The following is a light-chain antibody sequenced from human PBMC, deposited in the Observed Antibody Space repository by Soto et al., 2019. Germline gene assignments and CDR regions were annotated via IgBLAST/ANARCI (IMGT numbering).Light chain of an antibody. V-gene: IGKV3-11*01. CDR3: QQRSNWPLT. CDR1: QSVSNNY. J-gene: IGKJ4*01. CDR2: GAS. Sequence: EIVLTQSPGTLSLSPGERATLSCRASQSVSNNYLAWYQQKPGQAPRLLIYGASNGATGIPARFSGSGSGTDFTLTISSLEPEDFAVYYCQQRSNWPLTFGGGTKVDIK.